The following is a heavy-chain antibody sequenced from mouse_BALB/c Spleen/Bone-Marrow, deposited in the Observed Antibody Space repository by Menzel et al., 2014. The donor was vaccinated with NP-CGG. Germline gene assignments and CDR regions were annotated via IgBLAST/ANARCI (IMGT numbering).Heavy chain of an antibody. J-gene: IGHJ3*01. Sequence: EVMLVESGGGLVQPGGSLKLSCAASGFDFSRYWMSWVRQAPGKGLEWIGEINPDSNTINYTPSLKDKFIISRDNAKNTLYLQMSKLRSEDTALYYCSRLGYYGGFAYWGQGTLVTVSA. D-gene: IGHD2-3*01. CDR1: GFDFSRYW. CDR2: INPDSNTI. V-gene: IGHV4-1*02. CDR3: SRLGYYGGFAY.